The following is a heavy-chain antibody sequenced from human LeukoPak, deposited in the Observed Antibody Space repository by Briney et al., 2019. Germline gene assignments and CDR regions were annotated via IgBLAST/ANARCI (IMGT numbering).Heavy chain of an antibody. Sequence: GRSLRLSCAASGFTFSSYGMHWVCQAPGKGLEWVAVIWYDGSNKYYADSVKGRFTISRDNSKNTLYLQMNSLRAEDTAVYYCAKDLRSGSFPFDYWGQGTLVTVSS. CDR2: IWYDGSNK. V-gene: IGHV3-33*06. CDR3: AKDLRSGSFPFDY. CDR1: GFTFSSYG. D-gene: IGHD1-26*01. J-gene: IGHJ4*02.